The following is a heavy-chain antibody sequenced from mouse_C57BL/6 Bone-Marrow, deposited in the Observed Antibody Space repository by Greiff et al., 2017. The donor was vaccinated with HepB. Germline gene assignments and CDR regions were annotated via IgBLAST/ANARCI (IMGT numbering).Heavy chain of an antibody. CDR2: ISSGGDYI. V-gene: IGHV5-9-1*02. Sequence: EVKLVESGEGLVKPGGSLKLSCAASGFTFSSYAMSWVRQTPEKRLEWVAYISSGGDYIYYADTVKGRFTISRDNARNTLYLQMSSLMSEDTAMYYCTRDFGSSGYYFDYWGQGTTLTVSS. CDR3: TRDFGSSGYYFDY. J-gene: IGHJ2*01. D-gene: IGHD3-2*02. CDR1: GFTFSSYA.